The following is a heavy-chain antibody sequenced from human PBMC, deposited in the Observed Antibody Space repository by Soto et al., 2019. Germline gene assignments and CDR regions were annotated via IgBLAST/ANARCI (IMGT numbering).Heavy chain of an antibody. Sequence: QLQLQESGPGLVKPSETLSLTCTVSGGSISSSSYYWGWIRQPPGKGLEWIGSIYYSGSTYYNPSLKSRVTISVDTSKNQFSLKLSSVTAADTAVYYCARHGGPGYSSSWYDYDPGYYYYMDVWGKGTTVTVSS. D-gene: IGHD6-13*01. J-gene: IGHJ6*03. CDR2: IYYSGST. CDR1: GGSISSSSYY. V-gene: IGHV4-39*01. CDR3: ARHGGPGYSSSWYDYDPGYYYYMDV.